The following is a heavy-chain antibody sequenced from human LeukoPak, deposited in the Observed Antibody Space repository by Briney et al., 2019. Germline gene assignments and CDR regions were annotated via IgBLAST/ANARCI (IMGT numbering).Heavy chain of an antibody. CDR1: GGSFSGYY. CDR3: ARTLSVTVIPWFDP. V-gene: IGHV4-34*01. J-gene: IGHJ5*02. Sequence: SETLSLTCAVYGGSFSGYYWSWIRQPPGKGLEWIGEINHSGSTNYNPSLKSRVTMSVDTSKNQFSLKLSSVTAADTAVYYCARTLSVTVIPWFDPWGQGTLVTVSS. D-gene: IGHD4-17*01. CDR2: INHSGST.